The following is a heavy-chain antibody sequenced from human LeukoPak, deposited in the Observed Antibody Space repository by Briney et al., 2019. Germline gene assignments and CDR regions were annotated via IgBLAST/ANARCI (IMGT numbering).Heavy chain of an antibody. CDR2: IYYSGST. J-gene: IGHJ4*02. V-gene: IGHV4-31*11. D-gene: IGHD6-25*01. CDR1: GGSFSGYY. Sequence: SSETLSLTCAVYGGSFSGYYWSWIRQHPGKGLEWIGYIYYSGSTYYNPSLKSRVTISVDTSKNQFSLKLSSVTAADTAVYYCARVRDSGPDYWGQGTLVTVSS. CDR3: ARVRDSGPDY.